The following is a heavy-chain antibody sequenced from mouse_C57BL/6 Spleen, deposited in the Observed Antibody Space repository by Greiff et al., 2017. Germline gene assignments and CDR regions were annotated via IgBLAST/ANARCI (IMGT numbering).Heavy chain of an antibody. D-gene: IGHD1-1*01. V-gene: IGHV1-64*01. Sequence: QVQLQQPGAELVKPRASVKLSCKASGYTFTSYWMHWVKQRPGQGLEWIGMIHPNSGSTNYNEKFKSKATLTVDKSSSTAYMQLSSLTSEDSAVYYCARYYYGSSYWYFDVWGTGTTVTVSS. J-gene: IGHJ1*03. CDR3: ARYYYGSSYWYFDV. CDR2: IHPNSGST. CDR1: GYTFTSYW.